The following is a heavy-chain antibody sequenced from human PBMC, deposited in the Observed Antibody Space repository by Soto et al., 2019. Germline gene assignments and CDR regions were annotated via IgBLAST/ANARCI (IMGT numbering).Heavy chain of an antibody. CDR3: AKGAVAGPAYYYMDV. CDR1: GFTFRSYA. CDR2: ISGSGGST. Sequence: EVQLLESGGGLVQPGGSLRLSCAASGFTFRSYAMSWVRQAPGKGLEWVPAISGSGGSTYYADSVKGRFSISRDNSKNTLYLQMNSLRTEDTAVYYCAKGAVAGPAYYYMDVCGKGTTVTVSS. V-gene: IGHV3-23*01. J-gene: IGHJ6*03. D-gene: IGHD6-19*01.